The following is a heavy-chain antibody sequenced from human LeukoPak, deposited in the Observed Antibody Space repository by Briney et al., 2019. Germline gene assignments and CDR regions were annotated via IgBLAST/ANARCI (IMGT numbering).Heavy chain of an antibody. J-gene: IGHJ1*01. D-gene: IGHD3-3*01. CDR1: GYTFTSYD. Sequence: GASVKVSCKASGYTFTSYDINWVGQATGQGLEWMGWMNPNSGNTGYAQKFQGRVTITRNTSISTAYMELSSLRSEDTAVYYCARVRGYYDLIYWGQGTLVTVSS. CDR2: MNPNSGNT. CDR3: ARVRGYYDLIY. V-gene: IGHV1-8*03.